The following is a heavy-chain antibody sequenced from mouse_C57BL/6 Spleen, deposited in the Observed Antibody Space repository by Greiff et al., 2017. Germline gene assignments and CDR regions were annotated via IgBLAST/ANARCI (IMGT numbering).Heavy chain of an antibody. D-gene: IGHD1-1*01. CDR1: GFTFSSYA. CDR2: ISDGGSYT. J-gene: IGHJ1*03. Sequence: EVQGVESGGGLVKPGGSLKLSCAASGFTFSSYAMPWVRQTPEKRLEWVATISDGGSYTYYPDNVKGRFTISRDNAKNNLYLQMSHLKSEDTAMYYGARGLRRVDGGYFDGWGTGTTVTVSS. V-gene: IGHV5-4*01. CDR3: ARGLRRVDGGYFDG.